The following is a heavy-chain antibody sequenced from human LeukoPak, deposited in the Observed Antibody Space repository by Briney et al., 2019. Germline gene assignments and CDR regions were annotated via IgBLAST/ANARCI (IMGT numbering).Heavy chain of an antibody. CDR1: GFTFDDSA. V-gene: IGHV3-9*01. Sequence: PGGSLRLSCAASGFTFDDSAMHWVRQAPGKGLEWVSGINWNSDTLIYADSVKGRFTISRDNAKNSLYLQMNSLRAEDTALYYCTRRFSAWAFDIWGQGTMVTVSS. CDR2: INWNSDTL. CDR3: TRRFSAWAFDI. J-gene: IGHJ3*02. D-gene: IGHD3-16*01.